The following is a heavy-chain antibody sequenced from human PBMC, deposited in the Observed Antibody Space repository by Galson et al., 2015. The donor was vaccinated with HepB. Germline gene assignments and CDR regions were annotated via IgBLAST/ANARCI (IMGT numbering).Heavy chain of an antibody. CDR2: FDPEEGET. V-gene: IGHV1-24*01. CDR1: GYTLSELS. CDR3: ATAAVECNNNICARAFKI. J-gene: IGHJ3*02. D-gene: IGHD1-14*01. Sequence: SVKVSCKVSGYTLSELSIHWVRQVPGKGLEWMGGFDPEEGETIYAQKFQGRVTMTEDTSTDTAYMELGSLGSEDTAVYYCATAAVECNNNICARAFKIWGQGTLVTVSS.